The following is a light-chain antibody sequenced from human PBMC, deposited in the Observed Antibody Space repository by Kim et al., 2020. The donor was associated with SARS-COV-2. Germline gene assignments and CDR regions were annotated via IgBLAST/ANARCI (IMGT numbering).Light chain of an antibody. CDR2: EKN. V-gene: IGLV3-19*01. Sequence: SSELTQDPAVSVALGQTVKITCQGDSLINSYASWYQQKPGQAPQLVVHEKNDRPAGIPERFTGSSSGNTASLTITGAQAEDEDEYYCHSRVSFAREYVFG. J-gene: IGLJ1*01. CDR1: SLINSY. CDR3: HSRVSFAREYV.